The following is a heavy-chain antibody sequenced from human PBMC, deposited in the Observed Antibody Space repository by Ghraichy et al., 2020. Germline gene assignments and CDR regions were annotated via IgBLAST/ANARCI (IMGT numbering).Heavy chain of an antibody. D-gene: IGHD6-19*01. Sequence: LSLTCAASGFTLSNYAMTWVRQAPGKGLEWVSVSSTSGLNTYYADSVRGRFTISRDSSKNTLYLQMNSLRGEDTATYYCARGLSGWIASDYWGQGTLVTVSS. CDR3: ARGLSGWIASDY. J-gene: IGHJ4*02. CDR2: SSTSGLNT. V-gene: IGHV3-23*05. CDR1: GFTLSNYA.